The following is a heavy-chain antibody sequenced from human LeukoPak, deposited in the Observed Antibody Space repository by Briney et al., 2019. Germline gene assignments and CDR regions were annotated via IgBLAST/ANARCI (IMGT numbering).Heavy chain of an antibody. Sequence: GGSLRLSCAASGFTFSSYGMHWVRQAPGKGLEWVAFIRYDGSNKYYADSVKGRFTISRDNSKNTLYLQMNSLGAEDTAVYYCANSITMPPWIDYWGQGTLVTVSS. CDR2: IRYDGSNK. J-gene: IGHJ4*02. V-gene: IGHV3-30*02. D-gene: IGHD3-10*01. CDR1: GFTFSSYG. CDR3: ANSITMPPWIDY.